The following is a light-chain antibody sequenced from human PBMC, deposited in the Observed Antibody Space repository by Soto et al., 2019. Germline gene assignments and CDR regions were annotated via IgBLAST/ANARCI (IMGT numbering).Light chain of an antibody. CDR2: GAS. CDR3: QQYGSLPLWT. J-gene: IGKJ1*01. Sequence: ENVLTQSPGTLSLSPGERATLSCRASQNVDNNFLAWYQHKPGQPPRLLIFGASIRAAGIPDRFSGSGSGTDFTLSISRLEPEDFVVYHCQQYGSLPLWTFGQGTKVEIK. CDR1: QNVDNNF. V-gene: IGKV3-20*01.